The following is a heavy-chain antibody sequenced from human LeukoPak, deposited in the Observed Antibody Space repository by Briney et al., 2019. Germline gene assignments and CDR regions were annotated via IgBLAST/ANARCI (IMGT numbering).Heavy chain of an antibody. J-gene: IGHJ3*02. V-gene: IGHV1-58*02. Sequence: EASVKVSYEASGFTFTSSAMQRVRQARGQRLEWIGWIVVGSGNTNYAQKFQERVTITRDMSTSTAYMELSSLRSEDTAVYYCAAAHIVVVPAGSLRFGELFAFDIWGQGTMVTVSS. D-gene: IGHD2-2*01. CDR1: GFTFTSSA. CDR2: IVVGSGNT. CDR3: AAAHIVVVPAGSLRFGELFAFDI.